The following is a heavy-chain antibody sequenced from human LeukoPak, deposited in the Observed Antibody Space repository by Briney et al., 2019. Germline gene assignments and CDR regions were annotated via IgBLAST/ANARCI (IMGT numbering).Heavy chain of an antibody. V-gene: IGHV3-30*03. CDR2: ISYDGTNK. J-gene: IGHJ4*02. Sequence: GRSLRLSCAGAGFTFSSYGMHWVRQAPGKGLEWVALISYDGTNKYYTDSVKGRFTISRDNSKNTLYLQMNSLRAEDTAVYYCARDNGLMVYASCSGGSCYFHEGFDYWGQGTLVTVSS. D-gene: IGHD2-15*01. CDR3: ARDNGLMVYASCSGGSCYFHEGFDY. CDR1: GFTFSSYG.